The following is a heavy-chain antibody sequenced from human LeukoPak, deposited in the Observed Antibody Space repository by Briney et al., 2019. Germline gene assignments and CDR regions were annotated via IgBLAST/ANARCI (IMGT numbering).Heavy chain of an antibody. CDR1: GGSISSYY. D-gene: IGHD3-22*01. CDR2: IYTSGST. Sequence: SETLSLTCTVSGGSISSYYWSWIRQPAGKGLEWIGRIYTSGSTNYNPSLKSRVTISVDTSKNQFSLKLSSVTAADTAVYYCARTMLPDGYYYDSKGGYDYGMDVWGQGTTVTVSS. V-gene: IGHV4-4*07. CDR3: ARTMLPDGYYYDSKGGYDYGMDV. J-gene: IGHJ6*02.